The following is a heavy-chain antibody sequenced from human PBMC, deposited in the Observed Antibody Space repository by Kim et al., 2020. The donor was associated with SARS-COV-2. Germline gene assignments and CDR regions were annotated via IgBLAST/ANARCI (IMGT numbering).Heavy chain of an antibody. CDR3: AHNSPGLYGLDV. CDR1: GFSLTPDRLVG. V-gene: IGHV2-5*01. Sequence: SGPTLVNPTQTLTLTCSFSGFSLTPDRLVGVTWVRQPPGKALERLALLYGNDEKRYTPSLKSRVTIAKDTTENRVVLTLTNVASVDTGTYYCAHNSPGLYGLDVWGQGTTVTVSS. CDR2: LYGNDEK. D-gene: IGHD2-8*01. J-gene: IGHJ6*02.